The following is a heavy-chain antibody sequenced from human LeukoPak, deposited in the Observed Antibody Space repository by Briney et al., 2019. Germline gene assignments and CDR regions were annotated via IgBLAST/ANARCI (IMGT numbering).Heavy chain of an antibody. D-gene: IGHD2-21*02. CDR1: GYSFTSYW. CDR3: AVQYCGGDCYPLYFDY. J-gene: IGHJ4*02. CDR2: IYPGDSDT. V-gene: IGHV5-51*01. Sequence: GESLKISCKGSGYSFTSYWIGWVRQMPGKGLEWMGTIYPGDSDTRYSPSFQGQVTISADKSISTAYLQWSSLKASDTAMYYCAVQYCGGDCYPLYFDYWGQGTLVTVSS.